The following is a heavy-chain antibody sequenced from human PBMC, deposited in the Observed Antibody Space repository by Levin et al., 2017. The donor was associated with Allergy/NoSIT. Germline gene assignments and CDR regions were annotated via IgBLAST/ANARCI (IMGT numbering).Heavy chain of an antibody. CDR2: ISGRGDST. V-gene: IGHV3-23*01. Sequence: GGSLRLSCAASGFTYSSHAMAWVRQAPGKGLEWVSAISGRGDSTYYGVSVRGRFTISRDNSRNTLFLQMDNLRAEDMAVYYCARDPYDFWSGYFFDYWGQGTLVTVSS. D-gene: IGHD3-3*01. CDR3: ARDPYDFWSGYFFDY. J-gene: IGHJ4*02. CDR1: GFTYSSHA.